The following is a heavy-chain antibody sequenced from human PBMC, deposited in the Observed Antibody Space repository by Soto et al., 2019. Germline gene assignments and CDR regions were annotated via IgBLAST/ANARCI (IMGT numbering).Heavy chain of an antibody. D-gene: IGHD1-7*01. Sequence: GGSLRLSCAASKFIFSSYAVSWVRQAPGKGLEWVSTTSGSGDSTYYADSVKGRFTISRDNSKNTLYLHMDSLRAEDTAFYYCAKETGNYGSNWFDPWGQGTLVTVSS. J-gene: IGHJ5*02. CDR3: AKETGNYGSNWFDP. CDR1: KFIFSSYA. V-gene: IGHV3-23*01. CDR2: TSGSGDST.